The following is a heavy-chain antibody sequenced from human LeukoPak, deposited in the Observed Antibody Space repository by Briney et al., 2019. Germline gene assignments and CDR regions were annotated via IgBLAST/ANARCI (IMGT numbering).Heavy chain of an antibody. D-gene: IGHD7-27*01. CDR2: INHSGST. CDR3: ARGSNWGPQNFDY. V-gene: IGHV4-34*01. J-gene: IGHJ4*02. Sequence: KSSETLSLTCAVYGGSFSGYYWSWIRQPPGKGLEWIGEINHSGSTNYNPSLKSRVTISVDTSKNQFSLKLSSVTAADTAVYYCARGSNWGPQNFDYWGQGTLVTVSS. CDR1: GGSFSGYY.